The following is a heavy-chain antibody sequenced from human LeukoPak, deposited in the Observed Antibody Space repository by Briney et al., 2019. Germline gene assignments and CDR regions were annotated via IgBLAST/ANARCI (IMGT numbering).Heavy chain of an antibody. D-gene: IGHD5-18*01. J-gene: IGHJ4*02. CDR2: INTDGSTT. Sequence: GGSLRLSCAASGFTFSSYWMHWVRQAPGKGLVWVSGINTDGSTTNYADSVKGRFTISRDNAKNTLYLQMNSLRAEDTAVYYCAALGANVDTGYWGQGTLVTVSS. V-gene: IGHV3-74*01. CDR3: AALGANVDTGY. CDR1: GFTFSSYW.